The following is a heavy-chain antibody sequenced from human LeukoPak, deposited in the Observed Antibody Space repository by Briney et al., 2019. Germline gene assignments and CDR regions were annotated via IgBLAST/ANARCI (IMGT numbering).Heavy chain of an antibody. CDR2: INPNSGGT. D-gene: IGHD1-26*01. CDR1: GYTFTGYY. J-gene: IGHJ4*02. V-gene: IGHV1-2*02. CDR3: ARAGSSGDYQAGSFEY. Sequence: ASVKVSCKASGYTFTGYYMHWVRQAPGQGLEWMGSINPNSGGTNYAQKFQGRVTMTRDTSTTTVYMELSSLKSEDKAVYYCARAGSSGDYQAGSFEYWGQGTLVTVSS.